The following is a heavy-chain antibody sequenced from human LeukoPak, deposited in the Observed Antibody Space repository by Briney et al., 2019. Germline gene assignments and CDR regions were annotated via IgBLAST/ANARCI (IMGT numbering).Heavy chain of an antibody. CDR2: IYTSGST. J-gene: IGHJ4*02. Sequence: SETLSLTCTVSGVSISSYYWSWVRQPAGKGLEWIGRIYTSGSTNYNPSLKSRVTMSVDTSKNQFSLRLSYVTAADTAIYFCARLGDGDLYYFDYWGQGTLVTVSS. D-gene: IGHD4-17*01. CDR3: ARLGDGDLYYFDY. V-gene: IGHV4-4*07. CDR1: GVSISSYY.